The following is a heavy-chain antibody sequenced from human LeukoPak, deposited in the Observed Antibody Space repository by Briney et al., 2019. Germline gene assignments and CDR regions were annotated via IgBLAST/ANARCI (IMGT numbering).Heavy chain of an antibody. V-gene: IGHV3-66*01. CDR1: GFTVSSNY. J-gene: IGHJ4*02. CDR3: ANYDFWSGYYYFDY. D-gene: IGHD3-3*01. CDR2: IYSGGST. Sequence: GGSLRLSCAASGFTVSSNYMSWVRQAPGKGLEWVSVIYSGGSTYYADSVKGRFTISRDNSKNTLYLQMNSLRAEDTALYYCANYDFWSGYYYFDYWGRGTLVTVSS.